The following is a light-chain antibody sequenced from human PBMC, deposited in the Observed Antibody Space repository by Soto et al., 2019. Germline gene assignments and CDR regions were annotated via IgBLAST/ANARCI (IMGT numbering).Light chain of an antibody. CDR1: QSVGTY. Sequence: DIVLTQSPATLSLSPGERATLSCRASQSVGTYLAWYQQTPGQAPRLLIYDASNRATGVPARFSGSGSGTDFTLTISSLESEDFAVYYCQQRSNWPRTFGQGTKVDIK. J-gene: IGKJ1*01. CDR2: DAS. V-gene: IGKV3-11*01. CDR3: QQRSNWPRT.